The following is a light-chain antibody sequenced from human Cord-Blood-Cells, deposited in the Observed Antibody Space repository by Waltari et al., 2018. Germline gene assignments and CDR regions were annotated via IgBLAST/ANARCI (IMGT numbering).Light chain of an antibody. V-gene: IGKV1-9*01. Sequence: IQLTQSPSSLSASVGDRVTITCRARQGISSYLAWYQQKPGKAPKLLIYAASTLQSGVPSRFSGSGSVTYFTLTIRSLQPEDFATYYCQQLNSYPFAFGQGTRLEIK. CDR2: AAS. CDR3: QQLNSYPFA. CDR1: QGISSY. J-gene: IGKJ5*01.